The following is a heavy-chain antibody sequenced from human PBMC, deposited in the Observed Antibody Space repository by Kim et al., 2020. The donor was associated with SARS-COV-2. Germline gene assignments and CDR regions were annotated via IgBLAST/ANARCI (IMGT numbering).Heavy chain of an antibody. V-gene: IGHV3-30*18. Sequence: GGSLRLSCAASGFTFSSYGMHWVRQAPGKGLEWVAVISYDGSNKYYADSVKGRFTISRDNSKNTLYLQMNSLRAEDTAVYYCAKDSYDILTGYYNLFDYWGQGTLVTVSS. D-gene: IGHD3-9*01. J-gene: IGHJ4*02. CDR1: GFTFSSYG. CDR2: ISYDGSNK. CDR3: AKDSYDILTGYYNLFDY.